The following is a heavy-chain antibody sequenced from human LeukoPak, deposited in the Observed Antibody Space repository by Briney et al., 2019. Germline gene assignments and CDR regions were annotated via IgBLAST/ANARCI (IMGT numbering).Heavy chain of an antibody. CDR2: VSAYNGNT. CDR1: GYTFTNYG. V-gene: IGHV1-18*01. D-gene: IGHD3-9*01. J-gene: IGHJ5*02. Sequence: ASVKVSCKASGYTFTNYGVIWVRQAPEQGLEWMGWVSAYNGNTNYAQNLQGRVTMTTDTSTTTAYMELRSLNSDDTAVYYCARWGRDFDDWFDPWGQGTLVTVSS. CDR3: ARWGRDFDDWFDP.